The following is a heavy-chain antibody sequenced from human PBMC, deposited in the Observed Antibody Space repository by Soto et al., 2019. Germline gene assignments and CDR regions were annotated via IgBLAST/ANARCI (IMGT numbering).Heavy chain of an antibody. V-gene: IGHV1-69*13. CDR1: GGTFSSYA. CDR2: IIPIFGTA. CDR3: ARDGHYYDFWSGYYTGRKNRQYYYYYYGMDV. Sequence: SVKVSCKACGGTFSSYAISWVRQAPGQGLEWMGGIIPIFGTANYAQKFQGRVTITADESTSTAYMELSSLRSEDTAVYYCARDGHYYDFWSGYYTGRKNRQYYYYYYGMDVWGQGTTVTVSS. D-gene: IGHD3-3*01. J-gene: IGHJ6*02.